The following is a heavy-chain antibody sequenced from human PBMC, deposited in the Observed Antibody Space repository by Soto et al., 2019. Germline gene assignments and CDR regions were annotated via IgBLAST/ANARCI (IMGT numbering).Heavy chain of an antibody. D-gene: IGHD1-26*01. CDR1: GGTFSNDI. J-gene: IGHJ4*02. Sequence: QVQLVQSGAEVKKPGSSVKVSCKTSGGTFSNDIITWVRQAPGQGLEWMGRIIPLIDTTNYAQKFQGRVTITADKSTGPAYMELNSLRSEDTAVYYCVRDSPIGSTFSGFAGIDYWGQGTLVTVSS. CDR3: VRDSPIGSTFSGFAGIDY. CDR2: IIPLIDTT. V-gene: IGHV1-69*08.